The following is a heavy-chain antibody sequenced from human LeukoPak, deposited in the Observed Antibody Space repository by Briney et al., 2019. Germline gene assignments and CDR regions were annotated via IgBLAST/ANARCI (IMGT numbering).Heavy chain of an antibody. J-gene: IGHJ3*02. CDR1: GGSISSYY. D-gene: IGHD2-2*01. CDR2: IYTSGST. CDR3: ARSDSVPAPAAMSAFDI. V-gene: IGHV4-4*07. Sequence: PSETLSLTSTVSGGSISSYYWSWIRQPAGKGLEWIGRIYTSGSTNYNPSLKSRVTMSVDTSKNQFSLMLSSVTAADTAVYYCARSDSVPAPAAMSAFDIWGQGTMVTVSS.